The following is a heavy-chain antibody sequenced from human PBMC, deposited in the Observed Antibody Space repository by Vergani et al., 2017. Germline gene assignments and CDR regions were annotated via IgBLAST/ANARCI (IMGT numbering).Heavy chain of an antibody. J-gene: IGHJ4*02. Sequence: VHLVESGGGVVQPGRSLTLSCVASGCSFSSYAMHWVRQAPGKGLEWVSAISARYPSTYYADSVKGRFTISRDNSKNMLYLQMNSLRAEDTAVYYCARLSYDTTPYLQGGYDCWGQGTLVSVSS. CDR1: GCSFSSYA. CDR3: ARLSYDTTPYLQGGYDC. CDR2: ISARYPST. D-gene: IGHD3-22*01. V-gene: IGHV3-23*04.